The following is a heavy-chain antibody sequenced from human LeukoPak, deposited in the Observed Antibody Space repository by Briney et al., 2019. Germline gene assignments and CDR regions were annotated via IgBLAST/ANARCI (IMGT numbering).Heavy chain of an antibody. J-gene: IGHJ3*02. Sequence: GVSLRLSCAASGFTFSSYWMHWVRQAPAKGLVWVSRINSEGRSTMYTDTVKGRIIISRHNAKNTLYLQMNSLIAEDTAVYYCARLQVKPDAFDIWGQGTMVTVSS. CDR2: INSEGRST. V-gene: IGHV3-74*03. CDR3: ARLQVKPDAFDI. CDR1: GFTFSSYW. D-gene: IGHD4-11*01.